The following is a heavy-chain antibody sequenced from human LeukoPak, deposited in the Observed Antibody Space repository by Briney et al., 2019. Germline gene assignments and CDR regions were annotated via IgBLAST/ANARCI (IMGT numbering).Heavy chain of an antibody. D-gene: IGHD3-10*01. CDR1: GYTFTSYG. Sequence: GASVKVSCKASGYTFTSYGISWVRQAPGQGLEWMGWISAYNGNTNYAQKLQGRVTMTTDTSTSTAYMELRSLRSDDTAVYYCARTIITMVRGVIIANWFDPWGQGTLVTVSS. CDR2: ISAYNGNT. V-gene: IGHV1-18*01. J-gene: IGHJ5*02. CDR3: ARTIITMVRGVIIANWFDP.